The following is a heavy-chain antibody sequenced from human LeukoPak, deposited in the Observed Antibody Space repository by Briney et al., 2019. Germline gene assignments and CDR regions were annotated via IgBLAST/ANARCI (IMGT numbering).Heavy chain of an antibody. D-gene: IGHD2-2*01. Sequence: SETLPLTCTVSGGSISSYYWSWIRQPPGKGLEWIGYIYYSGSTNYNPSLKSRVTISVDTSKNQFSLKLSSVTAADTAVYYCARLDSAGLPENWGQGTLVTVSS. V-gene: IGHV4-59*01. CDR2: IYYSGST. CDR3: ARLDSAGLPEN. CDR1: GGSISSYY. J-gene: IGHJ4*02.